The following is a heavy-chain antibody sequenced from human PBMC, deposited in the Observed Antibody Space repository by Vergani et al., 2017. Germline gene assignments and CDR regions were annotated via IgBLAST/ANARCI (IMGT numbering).Heavy chain of an antibody. CDR2: IYYSGST. CDR3: ARPDNYGDYVPFVY. J-gene: IGHJ4*02. V-gene: IGHV4-59*01. D-gene: IGHD4-17*01. CDR1: GGSISSYY. Sequence: QVQLQESGPGLVKPSETLSLTCTVSGGSISSYYWSWIRQPPGKGLEWIGYIYYSGSTNYNPSLKSRVTISVDTSKNQFSLKLSSVTAADTAVYYCARPDNYGDYVPFVYWGQGTLVTVSS.